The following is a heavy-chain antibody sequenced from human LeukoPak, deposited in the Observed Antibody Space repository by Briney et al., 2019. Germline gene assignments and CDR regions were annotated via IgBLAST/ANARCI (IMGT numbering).Heavy chain of an antibody. Sequence: PGGSLRLSCAASGFTFSTYVMSWVRQAPGKGLEWVSGISGGGGITKYADSVKGRLTISRDNAKNSLYLQMNSLRAEDTAVYYCARDLEMATIKMFDYWGQGTLVTVSS. V-gene: IGHV3-23*01. CDR1: GFTFSTYV. CDR2: ISGGGGIT. D-gene: IGHD5-24*01. J-gene: IGHJ4*02. CDR3: ARDLEMATIKMFDY.